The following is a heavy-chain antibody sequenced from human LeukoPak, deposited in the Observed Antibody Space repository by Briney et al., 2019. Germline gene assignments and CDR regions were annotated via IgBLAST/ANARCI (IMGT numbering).Heavy chain of an antibody. V-gene: IGHV3-7*01. Sequence: GGSLRLSCAASGFTFSSYWMTWVRQAPGKGLECVANIKEDGSEEYYVDSVNGRFSISRDNAKNSLHLQMNSLRAEDTAVYYCARDWLAGNPYHAFDLWGKGTMVTVSS. CDR1: GFTFSSYW. CDR2: IKEDGSEE. CDR3: ARDWLAGNPYHAFDL. D-gene: IGHD3-22*01. J-gene: IGHJ3*01.